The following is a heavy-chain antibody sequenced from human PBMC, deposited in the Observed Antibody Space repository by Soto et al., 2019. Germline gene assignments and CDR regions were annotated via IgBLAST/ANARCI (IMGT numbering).Heavy chain of an antibody. J-gene: IGHJ4*02. CDR2: IWYDGSNK. D-gene: IGHD6-19*01. Sequence: QVQLVESGGGVVQPGRSLRLSCAASGFTFSSYGMHWVRQAPGKGLEWVAVIWYDGSNKYYADSVKGRFTISRDNSKNPLYLQMNSLRAEDPAVYYCARFPGPRIAVTIDYWGPGTPGTVSS. CDR3: ARFPGPRIAVTIDY. CDR1: GFTFSSYG. V-gene: IGHV3-33*01.